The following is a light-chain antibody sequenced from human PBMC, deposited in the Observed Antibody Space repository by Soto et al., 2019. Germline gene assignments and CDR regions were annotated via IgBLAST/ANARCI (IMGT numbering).Light chain of an antibody. CDR1: SSDVGDYNY. Sequence: QSALTQPASVSGSPGQSITISCTGTSSDVGDYNYVSWYQQHPGKAPKLMIYEVSNRPSGVPDRFSGSKSGNTASLTISGLQAEDEAGYYCCSYAGSYTWVFGGGTKLTVL. J-gene: IGLJ3*02. CDR3: CSYAGSYTWV. V-gene: IGLV2-11*01. CDR2: EVS.